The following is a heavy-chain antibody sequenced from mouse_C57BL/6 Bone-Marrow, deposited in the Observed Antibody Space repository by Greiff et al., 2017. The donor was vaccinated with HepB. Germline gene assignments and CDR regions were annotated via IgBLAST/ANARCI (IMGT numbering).Heavy chain of an antibody. CDR3: AVVESNFGFAY. V-gene: IGHV1-50*01. J-gene: IGHJ3*01. Sequence: VQLQQPGAELVKPGASVKLSCKASGYTFTSYWMQWVKQRPGQGLEWIGEIDPSDSYTKYNQKFKGKATLTVYKSARTDYMHLISLTSEDSAFYDCAVVESNFGFAYWGQGTLVTVSA. CDR1: GYTFTSYW. CDR2: IDPSDSYT. D-gene: IGHD2-5*01.